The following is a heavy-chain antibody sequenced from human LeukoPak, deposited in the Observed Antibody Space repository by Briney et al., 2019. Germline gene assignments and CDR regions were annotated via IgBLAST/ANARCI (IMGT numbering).Heavy chain of an antibody. J-gene: IGHJ4*02. D-gene: IGHD3-22*01. CDR2: IYYSGST. CDR1: GGSISSDHYY. CDR3: ARTTYYYDSSGYFDY. V-gene: IGHV4-39*07. Sequence: SETLSLTCTVSGGSISSDHYYWGWIRQPPGKGLEWIGSIYYSGSTYYNPSLKSRVTISVDTSKNQFSLKLSSVTAADTAVYYCARTTYYYDSSGYFDYWGQGTLVTVSS.